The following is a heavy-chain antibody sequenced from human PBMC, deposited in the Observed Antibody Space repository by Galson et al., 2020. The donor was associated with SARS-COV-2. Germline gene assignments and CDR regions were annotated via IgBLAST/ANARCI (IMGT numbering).Heavy chain of an antibody. CDR2: ISYEGSIK. V-gene: IGHV3-30*18. J-gene: IGHJ6*02. D-gene: IGHD1-1*01. Sequence: GSLRLSCAASGFTFNNFGMHWVRQAPGKGLEWVASISYEGSIKYYADSLKGRFTISRDSSKNTLYLQMNSLRGEDRAVYYCAKRNEFFARGEGTFWGMDVWGQGTTVSVSS. CDR1: GFTFNNFG. CDR3: AKRNEFFARGEGTFWGMDV.